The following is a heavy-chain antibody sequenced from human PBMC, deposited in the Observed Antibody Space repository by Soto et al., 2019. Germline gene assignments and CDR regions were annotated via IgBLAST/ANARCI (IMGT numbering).Heavy chain of an antibody. Sequence: QVQLVQSGAEVKKPGASVKVSCKASGYTFTGYYMHWVRQAPGQGLEWMGWINPNSGGTNYAQKFQGWVTMTRDTSVSTAYMELSRLRSDDTAVYYCARAVDTAMVTFVDWGQGTLVTVSS. CDR3: ARAVDTAMVTFVD. D-gene: IGHD5-18*01. CDR1: GYTFTGYY. J-gene: IGHJ4*02. CDR2: INPNSGGT. V-gene: IGHV1-2*04.